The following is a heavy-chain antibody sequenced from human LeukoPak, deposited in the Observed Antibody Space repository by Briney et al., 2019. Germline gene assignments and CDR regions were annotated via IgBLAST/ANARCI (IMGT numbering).Heavy chain of an antibody. CDR1: GFTFSSYH. D-gene: IGHD5-12*01. V-gene: IGHV3-21*04. J-gene: IGHJ4*02. CDR2: IGSSGSYI. CDR3: ARDLGWLHYED. Sequence: GGSLRLSCEVSGFTFSSYHMNWVRQAPGKGLEWVSSIGSSGSYIYYADSLTGRFTISRDNAKNSLYLQMNSLRADDTAIYYCARDLGWLHYEDWGQGTLVTVSS.